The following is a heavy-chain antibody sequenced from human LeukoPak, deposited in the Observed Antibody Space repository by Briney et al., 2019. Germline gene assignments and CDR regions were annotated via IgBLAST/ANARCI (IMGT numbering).Heavy chain of an antibody. D-gene: IGHD2-2*01. CDR3: ARVRVVPAARGDGMDV. Sequence: ASVKVSCKASGYTFTGYYMHWVRQAPGQGLEWMGWINPNSGGTNYAQKFQGRVTMTRDTSISTAYMELSRLRSDYTAVYYCARVRVVPAARGDGMDVWGQGTTVTVSS. J-gene: IGHJ6*02. V-gene: IGHV1-2*02. CDR1: GYTFTGYY. CDR2: INPNSGGT.